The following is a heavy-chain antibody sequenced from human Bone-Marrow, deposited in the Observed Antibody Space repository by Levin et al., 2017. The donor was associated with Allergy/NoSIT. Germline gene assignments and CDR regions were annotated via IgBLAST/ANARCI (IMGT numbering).Heavy chain of an antibody. CDR3: ASDRAFNYYDSSDYFYGMDV. V-gene: IGHV4-31*03. D-gene: IGHD3-22*01. Sequence: SETLSLTCTVSGGSISIGGYYWSWIRQHPEKGLEYIGYIDHSGNTYYNPSLKSRVAISVDTSSNQFSLRLSSVSAADTAVYYCASDRAFNYYDSSDYFYGMDVWGQGTTVTVSS. CDR1: GGSISIGGYY. J-gene: IGHJ6*02. CDR2: IDHSGNT.